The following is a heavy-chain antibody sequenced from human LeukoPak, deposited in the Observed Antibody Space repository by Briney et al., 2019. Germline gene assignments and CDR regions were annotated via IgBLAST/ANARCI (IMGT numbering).Heavy chain of an antibody. CDR3: ARDFTYYDFWSGYHKAELFDY. CDR1: GFIFSRYW. D-gene: IGHD3-3*01. Sequence: PGGSLRLSCAASGFIFSRYWMSWVRQAPGKGLEWVANIKQDGSEKYYVDSVKGRFTISRDNAKNPLYLQMNSLRAEDTAVYYCARDFTYYDFWSGYHKAELFDYWGQGTLVTVSS. CDR2: IKQDGSEK. V-gene: IGHV3-7*01. J-gene: IGHJ4*02.